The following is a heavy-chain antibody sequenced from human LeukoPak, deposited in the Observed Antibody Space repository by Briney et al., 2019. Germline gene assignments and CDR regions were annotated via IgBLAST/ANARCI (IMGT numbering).Heavy chain of an antibody. Sequence: QSGGSLRLSCAASGFTFSSYGMHWVRRAPGKGLEWVAFIRYDGSNKYYADSVKGRFTISRDNSKNTLYLQMNSLRAEDTAVYYCASTQRYDILTGDAFDIWGQGTMVTVSS. D-gene: IGHD3-9*01. CDR3: ASTQRYDILTGDAFDI. J-gene: IGHJ3*02. CDR2: IRYDGSNK. CDR1: GFTFSSYG. V-gene: IGHV3-30*02.